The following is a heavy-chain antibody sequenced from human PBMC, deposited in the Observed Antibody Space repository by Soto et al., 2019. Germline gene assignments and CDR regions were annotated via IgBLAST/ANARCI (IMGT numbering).Heavy chain of an antibody. D-gene: IGHD4-4*01. CDR3: ARHISNFRYYYAMDV. CDR2: IYPGDSDT. Sequence: PGESLKISCKGSGYTFTDYWIGWVRQLPGKGLEWMGIIYPGDSDTRYSPSFQGHVTITVDKSTSTAYLQWNTLKASDTAMYYRARHISNFRYYYAMDVWGQGTTVTVSS. CDR1: GYTFTDYW. J-gene: IGHJ6*02. V-gene: IGHV5-51*01.